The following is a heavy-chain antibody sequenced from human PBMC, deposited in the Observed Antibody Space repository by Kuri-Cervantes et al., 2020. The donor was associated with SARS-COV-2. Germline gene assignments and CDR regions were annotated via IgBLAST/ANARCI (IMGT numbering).Heavy chain of an antibody. CDR1: GFTFSRYT. Sequence: GGSLRLSCAASGFTFSRYTMNWVRQAPGKGLEWVSGISSSTSYRNYADSVKGRFTISRDDAKNSVYLQMNSLRAEDTAVYYCARDTGYDWNYFYMDVWGKGNTVNVSS. V-gene: IGHV3-21*06. CDR3: ARDTGYDWNYFYMDV. CDR2: ISSSTSYR. D-gene: IGHD3-16*01. J-gene: IGHJ6*03.